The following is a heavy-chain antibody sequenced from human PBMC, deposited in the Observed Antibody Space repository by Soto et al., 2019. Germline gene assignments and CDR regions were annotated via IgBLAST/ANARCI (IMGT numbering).Heavy chain of an antibody. CDR2: MTGDGRTT. CDR1: GFTFGDYW. V-gene: IGHV3-74*03. J-gene: IGHJ4*02. Sequence: LRLSCAASGFTFGDYWMRWVRQPPGKGPEWVSRMTGDGRTTQYADSVKGRFTASRDNAKSTLYLQMNSLRAEDTAVYYCATAEVDYWGPGTLVTVSS. CDR3: ATAEVDY.